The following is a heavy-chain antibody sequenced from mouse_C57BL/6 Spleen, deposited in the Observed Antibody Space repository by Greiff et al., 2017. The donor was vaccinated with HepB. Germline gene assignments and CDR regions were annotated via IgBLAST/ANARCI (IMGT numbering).Heavy chain of an antibody. J-gene: IGHJ3*01. CDR1: GYTFTSYW. V-gene: IGHV1-72*01. CDR3: ARGDYGNWFAY. D-gene: IGHD2-1*01. Sequence: QVQLKQPGAELVKPGASVKLSCKASGYTFTSYWMHWVKQRPGRGLEWIGRIYPSSGGTKYNEKFKGKATLTVDKPSSTAYMQLSSLTSEDSAVYECARGDYGNWFAYWGQGTLVTVSA. CDR2: IYPSSGGT.